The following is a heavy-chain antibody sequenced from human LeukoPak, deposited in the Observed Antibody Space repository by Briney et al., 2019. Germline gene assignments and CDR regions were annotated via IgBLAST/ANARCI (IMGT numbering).Heavy chain of an antibody. CDR2: IYHSGST. CDR1: GYSISSGYY. J-gene: IGHJ4*02. V-gene: IGHV4-38-2*01. CDR3: ARTGYSSGWAEDY. D-gene: IGHD6-19*01. Sequence: SETLSLTCAVSGYSISSGYYWGWIRQPPGKGLEWIGSIYHSGSTYYNPSLKSRVTISVDTSKNQFSLKLSSVTAADTAVYYCARTGYSSGWAEDYWGQGTLVTVSS.